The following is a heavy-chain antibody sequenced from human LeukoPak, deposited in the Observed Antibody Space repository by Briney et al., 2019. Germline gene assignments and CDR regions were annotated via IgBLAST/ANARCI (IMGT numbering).Heavy chain of an antibody. V-gene: IGHV4-59*08. CDR2: IYYIGST. CDR1: GGSISGYY. CDR3: ARYHHYQRDFDY. D-gene: IGHD5-24*01. Sequence: SETLSLTCTVSGGSISGYYWSWIRQPPGKGLEWIGNIYYIGSTIYNPSLESRITMSVDTSMTQFALKVSSVPAADTVVFYCARYHHYQRDFDYWGQGTLVTVSS. J-gene: IGHJ4*02.